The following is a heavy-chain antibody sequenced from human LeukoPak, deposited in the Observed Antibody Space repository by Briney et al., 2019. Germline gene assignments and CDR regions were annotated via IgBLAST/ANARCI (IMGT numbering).Heavy chain of an antibody. CDR1: GFTFSSYA. CDR3: AKDGIAARLADY. J-gene: IGHJ4*02. Sequence: QPGGSLRLSCAASGFTFSSYAMRWVRQAPGKGLEWVSAISGSGGSTYYADSVKGRFTISRDNSKNTLYLQMNSLRAEDTAGYYCAKDGIAARLADYWGQGTLVTVSS. CDR2: ISGSGGST. V-gene: IGHV3-23*01. D-gene: IGHD6-6*01.